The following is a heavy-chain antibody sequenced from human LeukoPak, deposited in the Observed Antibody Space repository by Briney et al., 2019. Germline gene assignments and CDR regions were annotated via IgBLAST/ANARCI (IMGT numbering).Heavy chain of an antibody. J-gene: IGHJ6*02. CDR2: IWYDGSNK. CDR1: GLSVSGNY. Sequence: GGSLRLSCAASGLSVSGNYMSWVRQAPGKGLEWVAVIWYDGSNKYYADSVKGRFTISRDNSKNTLYLQMNSLRAEDTAVYYCARDFRRDYYYYYGMDVWGQGTTVTVSS. CDR3: ARDFRRDYYYYYGMDV. V-gene: IGHV3-33*08.